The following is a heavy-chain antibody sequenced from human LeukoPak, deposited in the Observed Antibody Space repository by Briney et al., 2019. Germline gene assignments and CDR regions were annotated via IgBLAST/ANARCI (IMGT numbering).Heavy chain of an antibody. D-gene: IGHD6-13*01. CDR2: ISYDGSNK. CDR3: ASHSSTWYNPSDY. CDR1: GFTFSSYT. J-gene: IGHJ4*02. Sequence: GGSLRLSCAASGFTFSSYTMHWVRQAPGKGLEWVAVISYDGSNKYYADSVKGRFTISRDNSKNTLYLQMNSLRAEDTAVYCCASHSSTWYNPSDYWGQGTLVTVSS. V-gene: IGHV3-30*04.